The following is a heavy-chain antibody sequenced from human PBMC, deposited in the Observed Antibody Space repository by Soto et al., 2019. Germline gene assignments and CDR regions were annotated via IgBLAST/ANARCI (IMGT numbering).Heavy chain of an antibody. CDR2: VYDSGTT. CDR3: ARDFWVRNYCYGMDV. J-gene: IGHJ6*02. D-gene: IGHD3-22*01. V-gene: IGHV4-59*01. Sequence: SETLSLTCTVSGGSITSYYWTWIRQLPGKGLEWIGYVYDSGTTNYNPSLRSRVTISVDTSKNQFSLRLSSVTAADTAVYYCARDFWVRNYCYGMDVWGQGTTVTVSS. CDR1: GGSITSYY.